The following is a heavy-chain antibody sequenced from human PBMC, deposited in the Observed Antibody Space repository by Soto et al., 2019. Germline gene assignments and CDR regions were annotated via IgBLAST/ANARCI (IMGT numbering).Heavy chain of an antibody. Sequence: GGSLRLSCAASGFTFSSYAMHWVRQAPGKGLEWVAVISYDGSNKYYADSVKGRFTISRDSSKNTLYMQMNSLRAEDTAVYYCAREVSDPWGQGTLVTVSS. CDR2: ISYDGSNK. V-gene: IGHV3-30-3*01. CDR3: AREVSDP. CDR1: GFTFSSYA. J-gene: IGHJ5*02.